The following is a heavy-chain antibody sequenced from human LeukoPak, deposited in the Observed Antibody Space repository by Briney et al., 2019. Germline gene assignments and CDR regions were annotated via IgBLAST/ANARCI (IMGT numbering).Heavy chain of an antibody. CDR1: GGTFSSHA. Sequence: SVKVSCKASGGTFSSHATSWVRQAPGQGLEWMGGLIPLFGRPNYAQKFQGRVTITADESTSTVYMELNSVRSEDTAVYYCASGDFIHTYMSNPKVWGQGTMVIVSA. CDR3: ASGDFIHTYMSNPKV. D-gene: IGHD7-27*01. CDR2: LIPLFGRP. J-gene: IGHJ3*01. V-gene: IGHV1-69*01.